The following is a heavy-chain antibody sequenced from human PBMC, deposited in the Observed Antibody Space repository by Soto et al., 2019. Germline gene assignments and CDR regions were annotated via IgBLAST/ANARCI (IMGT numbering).Heavy chain of an antibody. CDR3: ARDRQWLGYDAFDI. CDR2: INPNSGGT. CDR1: GYTFTGYY. Sequence: ASVKVSCKASGYTFTGYYMHWVRQAPGQGLEWMGWINPNSGGTNYAQKFQGWVTMTRDTSISTAYMELSRLRSDDTAVYYCARDRQWLGYDAFDIWGQGTMVTVSS. V-gene: IGHV1-2*04. D-gene: IGHD3-22*01. J-gene: IGHJ3*02.